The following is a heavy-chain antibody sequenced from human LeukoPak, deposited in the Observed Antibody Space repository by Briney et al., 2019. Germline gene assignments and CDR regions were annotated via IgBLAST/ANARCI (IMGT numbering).Heavy chain of an antibody. Sequence: GASVKVSCKASGYTFTSYYMHWVRQAPGQGLEWMGIINPSGGSTSYAQKFQGRVTMTRDTSISTAYMELSRLRSDDTAVYYCARGGHSSLLGVDYWGQGTLVTVSS. CDR3: ARGGHSSLLGVDY. CDR1: GYTFTSYY. V-gene: IGHV1-46*01. CDR2: INPSGGST. J-gene: IGHJ4*02. D-gene: IGHD6-6*01.